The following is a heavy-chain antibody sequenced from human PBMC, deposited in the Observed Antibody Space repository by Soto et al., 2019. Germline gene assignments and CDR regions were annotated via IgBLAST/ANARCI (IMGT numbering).Heavy chain of an antibody. J-gene: IGHJ4*02. CDR3: ARRGLSEQLVGYFDY. Sequence: PGGSLRLSCAASGFTFSSYGMHWVRQAPGKGLEWVAVIWYDGSNKYYADSVKGRFTISRDNSKNTLYLQMNSLRAEDTAVYYCARRGLSEQLVGYFDYWGRGTLVTVSS. CDR2: IWYDGSNK. V-gene: IGHV3-33*01. CDR1: GFTFSSYG. D-gene: IGHD6-6*01.